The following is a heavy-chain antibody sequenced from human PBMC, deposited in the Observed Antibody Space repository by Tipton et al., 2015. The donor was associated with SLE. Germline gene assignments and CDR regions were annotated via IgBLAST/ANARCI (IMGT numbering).Heavy chain of an antibody. D-gene: IGHD7-27*01. CDR2: LNGDGTNI. J-gene: IGHJ4*02. Sequence: GSLRLSCAASGFSFSAHWMHWVRQVPGKGLEWVSRLNGDGTNIAYADPVRGRFTISRDNAKNTLYLQMNSLRVDDTALYYCARAIITGGFFDSWGQGVLVTVSS. V-gene: IGHV3-74*01. CDR1: GFSFSAHW. CDR3: ARAIITGGFFDS.